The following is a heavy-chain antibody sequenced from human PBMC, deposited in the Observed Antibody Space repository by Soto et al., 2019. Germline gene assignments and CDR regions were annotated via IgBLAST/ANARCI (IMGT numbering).Heavy chain of an antibody. CDR3: AKDYAQDYDFWSGYYYEKYYYMDV. CDR2: ISYEGSNK. J-gene: IGHJ6*03. Sequence: GGSLRLSCAASGFTFSSYGMHWVRQAPGKGLEWVAVISYEGSNKYYADSVKGRFTISRDNSKNTLYLQMNSLRAEDTAVYYCAKDYAQDYDFWSGYYYEKYYYMDVWGKGTTVTVSS. V-gene: IGHV3-30*18. D-gene: IGHD3-3*01. CDR1: GFTFSSYG.